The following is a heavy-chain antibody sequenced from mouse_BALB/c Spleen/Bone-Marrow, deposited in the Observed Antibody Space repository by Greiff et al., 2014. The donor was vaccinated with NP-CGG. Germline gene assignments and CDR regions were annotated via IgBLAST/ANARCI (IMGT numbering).Heavy chain of an antibody. J-gene: IGHJ3*01. V-gene: IGHV1S29*02. CDR1: GYTFTDYN. Sequence: SGPELVKPGASVKISCKAPGYTFTDYNMHWVKQSHGKSLEWIGYIYPYNGGTGYNQKFKSKATLTVDNSSSTAYMELRSLTSEDSAVYYCARSEGYDYDWFAYWGQGTLVTVSA. CDR3: ARSEGYDYDWFAY. D-gene: IGHD2-4*01. CDR2: IYPYNGGT.